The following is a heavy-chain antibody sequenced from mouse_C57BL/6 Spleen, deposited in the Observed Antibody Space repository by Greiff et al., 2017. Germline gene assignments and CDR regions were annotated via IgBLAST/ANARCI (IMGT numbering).Heavy chain of an antibody. CDR2: ISSGSSTI. J-gene: IGHJ1*03. D-gene: IGHD2-5*01. V-gene: IGHV5-17*01. CDR3: ARRYYSNYRYFDV. CDR1: GFTFSDYG. Sequence: VQVVESGGGLVKPGGSLKLSCAAPGFTFSDYGMHWVRQAPEKGLEWVAYISSGSSTIYYADTVQGRFTISRVNAKNTLFLQMTSLRSEDTAMYYCARRYYSNYRYFDVWGTGTTDTVSS.